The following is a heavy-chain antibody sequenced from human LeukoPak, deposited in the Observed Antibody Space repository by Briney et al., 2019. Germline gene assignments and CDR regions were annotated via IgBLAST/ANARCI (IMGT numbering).Heavy chain of an antibody. J-gene: IGHJ4*02. Sequence: PGGSLRLSCAASGFTFNSYVMSWVRQAPGKGLEWVSAMGGGGTTYYADYVKGRFTISRDTSKNTLYLQMNSLRAEDTAIYYCAKAGRPQAVAGWIDYWGQGTLVTVSS. CDR1: GFTFNSYV. V-gene: IGHV3-23*01. D-gene: IGHD6-19*01. CDR2: MGGGGTT. CDR3: AKAGRPQAVAGWIDY.